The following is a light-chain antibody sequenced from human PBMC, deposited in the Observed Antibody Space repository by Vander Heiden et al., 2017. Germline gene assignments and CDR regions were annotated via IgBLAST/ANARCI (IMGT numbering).Light chain of an antibody. CDR1: SSDVGGYNY. J-gene: IGLJ1*01. CDR3: SSFAGFNNYV. CDR2: EVS. Sequence: QSALTPPPSASGSPGQSVTISCTGTSSDVGGYNYVSWYQQHPGKAPKVVIYEVSQRPSGVPDRFSGSKSANTASLTVSGLQAEDEADYYCSSFAGFNNYVFGTGTKVTVL. V-gene: IGLV2-8*01.